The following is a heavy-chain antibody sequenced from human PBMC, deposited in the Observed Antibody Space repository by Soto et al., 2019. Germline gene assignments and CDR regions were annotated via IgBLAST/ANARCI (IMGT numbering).Heavy chain of an antibody. J-gene: IGHJ6*02. V-gene: IGHV3-23*01. D-gene: IGHD6-13*01. Sequence: EVQLLESGGGLVQPGGSLRLSCAASGFTFSSYAMSWVRQAPGKGLEWVSAISGSGGSTYYADSVKGRFTISRDNSKNTLYLQMNSLRAEDTAVYYCAKDALAAAGRGDYYYYYGMDVWGQGTTVTVSS. CDR2: ISGSGGST. CDR3: AKDALAAAGRGDYYYYYGMDV. CDR1: GFTFSSYA.